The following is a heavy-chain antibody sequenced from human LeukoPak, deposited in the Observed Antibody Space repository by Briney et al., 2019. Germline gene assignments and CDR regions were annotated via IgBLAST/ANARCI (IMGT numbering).Heavy chain of an antibody. CDR3: ARAPNPGYSYGSYYFDY. D-gene: IGHD5-18*01. V-gene: IGHV4-59*11. CDR2: IYYSGYT. Sequence: SETLSLTCTVSDGSISSHYWSWIRQPPGKGLEWIGFIYYSGYTNYNPSLKSRLTISVDTSKNQFSLKLSSVTAADTAVYYCARAPNPGYSYGSYYFDYWGQGTLVTVSS. J-gene: IGHJ4*02. CDR1: DGSISSHY.